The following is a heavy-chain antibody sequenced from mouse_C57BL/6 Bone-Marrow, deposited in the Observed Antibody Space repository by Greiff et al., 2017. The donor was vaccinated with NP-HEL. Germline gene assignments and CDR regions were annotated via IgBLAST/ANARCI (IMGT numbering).Heavy chain of an antibody. V-gene: IGHV1-50*01. D-gene: IGHD3-2*02. CDR3: ARSSSSGYHYFDY. Sequence: VQLKQPGAELVKPGASVKLSCKASGYTFTSYWMQWVKQRPGQGLEWIGEIDPSDSYTNYNQKFKGKATLTVDTSSSTAYMQLSSLTSEDSAVYYCARSSSSGYHYFDYWGQGTTLTVSS. CDR2: IDPSDSYT. J-gene: IGHJ2*01. CDR1: GYTFTSYW.